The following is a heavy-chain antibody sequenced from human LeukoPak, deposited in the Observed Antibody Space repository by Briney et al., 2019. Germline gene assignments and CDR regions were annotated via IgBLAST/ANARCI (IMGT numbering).Heavy chain of an antibody. Sequence: GGSLRLSCAASGFTFSQSWMWWVRQSPGKGLEGVAKIKEDGSQKYYVDSVEGRFTISRDNAKNSLYLQMNTLRAEDTAVYYCARDRAYSSFDIWGQGTMVTVSS. CDR1: GFTFSQSW. CDR3: ARDRAYSSFDI. CDR2: IKEDGSQK. V-gene: IGHV3-7*03. D-gene: IGHD4-11*01. J-gene: IGHJ3*02.